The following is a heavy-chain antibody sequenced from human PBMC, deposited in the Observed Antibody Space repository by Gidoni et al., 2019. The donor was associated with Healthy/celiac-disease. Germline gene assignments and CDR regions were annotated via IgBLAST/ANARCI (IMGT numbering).Heavy chain of an antibody. D-gene: IGHD3-3*01. Sequence: EVQLLESGGGLVQPGGSLRLSCAASGFTFSSYAMSWFRQAPGKGLGWVSAISGSGGSTYYADSVKGRFTISRDNSKNTLYLQMNSLRAEDTAVYYCAKDPDYDFWRGVFDYWGQGTLVTVSS. CDR2: ISGSGGST. V-gene: IGHV3-23*01. CDR3: AKDPDYDFWRGVFDY. CDR1: GFTFSSYA. J-gene: IGHJ4*02.